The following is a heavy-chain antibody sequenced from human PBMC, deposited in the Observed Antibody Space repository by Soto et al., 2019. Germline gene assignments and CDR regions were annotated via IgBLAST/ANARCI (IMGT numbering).Heavy chain of an antibody. D-gene: IGHD1-26*01. V-gene: IGHV3-7*01. J-gene: IGHJ6*03. CDR1: GFTFSSYW. CDR3: ARARGSGSYYYYYYYMDV. Sequence: GGSLRLSCAASGFTFSSYWMSWVRQAPGKGLEWVANIKQDESEKYYVDSVKGRFTISRDNAKNSLYLQMNSLRAEDTAVYYCARARGSGSYYYYYYYMDVWGNGTTVTVSS. CDR2: IKQDESEK.